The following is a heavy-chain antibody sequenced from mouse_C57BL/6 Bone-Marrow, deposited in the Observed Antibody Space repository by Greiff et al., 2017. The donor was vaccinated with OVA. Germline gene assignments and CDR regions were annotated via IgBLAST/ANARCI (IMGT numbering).Heavy chain of an antibody. CDR1: GYTFTSYT. CDR3: AREDYDFDY. CDR2: INPCRGYT. J-gene: IGHJ2*01. Sequence: QVQLKQSGAELARPGASVKMSCKASGYTFTSYTMHWVKQRPGQGLEWIGYINPCRGYTNYNQKFKDKATLTADKSSSTAYMQLSSLTAEDSAVYYCAREDYDFDYWGQGTTLTVSS. V-gene: IGHV1-4*01. D-gene: IGHD2-4*01.